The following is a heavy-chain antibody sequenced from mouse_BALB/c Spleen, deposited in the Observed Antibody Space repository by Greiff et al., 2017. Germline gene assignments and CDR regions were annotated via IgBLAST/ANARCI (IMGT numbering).Heavy chain of an antibody. J-gene: IGHJ2*01. CDR1: GFTFSNYW. CDR3: TRCYRYDGLDY. CDR2: IRLKSNNYAT. D-gene: IGHD2-14*01. V-gene: IGHV6-6*02. Sequence: DVQLVESGGGLVQPGGSMKLSCVASGFTFSNYWMNWVRQSPEKGLEWVAEIRLKSNNYATHYAESVKGRFTISRDDSKSSVYLQMNNLRAEDTGIYYCTRCYRYDGLDYWGQGTTLTVSS.